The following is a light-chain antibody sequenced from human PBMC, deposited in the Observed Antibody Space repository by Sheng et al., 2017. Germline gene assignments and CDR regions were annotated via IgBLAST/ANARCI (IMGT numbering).Light chain of an antibody. CDR3: QQYNKWPPGT. J-gene: IGKJ1*01. V-gene: IGKV3-15*01. CDR2: GAS. Sequence: EIVMTQSPATLSVSLGERATLSCWASQSVSSNLAWYQQKPGQAPRLLIYGASTRATGTPARFSGSGSETEFTLTISSLQSEDFAVYYCQQYNKWPPGTFGQGTKVEIK. CDR1: QSVSSN.